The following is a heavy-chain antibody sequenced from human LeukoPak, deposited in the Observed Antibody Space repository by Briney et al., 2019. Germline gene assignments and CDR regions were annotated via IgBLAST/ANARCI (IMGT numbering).Heavy chain of an antibody. J-gene: IGHJ4*02. CDR1: GGSFSGYY. D-gene: IGHD3-22*01. V-gene: IGHV4-34*01. Sequence: SETLSLTCAVYGGSFSGYYWSWIRQPPGKGLEWIGEINHSGSTNYNPSLKSRVTISVDTSKNQFSLKLSSVTAADTAVYYCARGIWVGSGYYYYRPTAEFGYWGQGTLVTVSS. CDR2: INHSGST. CDR3: ARGIWVGSGYYYYRPTAEFGY.